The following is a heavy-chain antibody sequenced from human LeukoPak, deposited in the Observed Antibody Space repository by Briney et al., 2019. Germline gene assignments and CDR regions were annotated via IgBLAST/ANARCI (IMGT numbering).Heavy chain of an antibody. CDR3: ARSTYYDILNAFDI. CDR1: GYTFTGYY. V-gene: IGHV1-2*02. J-gene: IGHJ3*02. CDR2: INPNSGGT. D-gene: IGHD3-9*01. Sequence: ASVKVSCKASGYTFTGYYMHWVRQAPGQGLEWMGWINPNSGGTNYAQKFQGRVTITRDTSISTAYMELSRLRSDDTAVYYCARSTYYDILNAFDIWGQGTMVTVSS.